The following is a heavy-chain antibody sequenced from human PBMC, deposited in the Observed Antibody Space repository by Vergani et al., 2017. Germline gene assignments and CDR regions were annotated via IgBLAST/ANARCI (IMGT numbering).Heavy chain of an antibody. CDR2: SYYSGST. J-gene: IGHJ3*02. CDR3: ARGYGDYDAFDI. V-gene: IGHV4-39*01. CDR1: GGSISSSSYY. D-gene: IGHD4-17*01. Sequence: QLQLQESGPGLVKPSETLSLTCTVSGGSISSSSYYWGWIRQPPGKGLEWLGISYYSGSTYYNPSLKSRVTISVDTSKNQFSLKLSSVTADDTAVYYCARGYGDYDAFDIWGQGTMVTVSS.